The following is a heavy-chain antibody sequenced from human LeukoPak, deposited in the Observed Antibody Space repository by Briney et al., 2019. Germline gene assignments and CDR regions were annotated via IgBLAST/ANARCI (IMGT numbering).Heavy chain of an antibody. Sequence: GGSLRLSCAASGFTFSDYYMSWIRQAPGKGLEWVSYISSSGSTIYYADSVKGRFTISRDNAKNSLYLQMNSLRAEDTAVYYCARPYYDILTGFFYYYGMDVRGQGTTVTVSS. CDR3: ARPYYDILTGFFYYYGMDV. CDR1: GFTFSDYY. D-gene: IGHD3-9*01. V-gene: IGHV3-11*01. CDR2: ISSSGSTI. J-gene: IGHJ6*02.